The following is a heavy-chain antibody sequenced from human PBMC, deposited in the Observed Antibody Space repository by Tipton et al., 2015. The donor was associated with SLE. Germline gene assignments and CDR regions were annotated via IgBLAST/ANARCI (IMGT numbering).Heavy chain of an antibody. Sequence: QSGAEVKKPGASVKVSCKASGYTFTGYYMHWVRQAPGQGLEWMGRINPNSGGTNYAQKFQGRVTMTRDTSISTAYMELSRLRSDDTAVYYCARVRGQRCSGCLEYFQHWGQGTLVTVSS. J-gene: IGHJ1*01. CDR2: INPNSGGT. D-gene: IGHD6-19*01. V-gene: IGHV1-2*06. CDR1: GYTFTGYY. CDR3: ARVRGQRCSGCLEYFQH.